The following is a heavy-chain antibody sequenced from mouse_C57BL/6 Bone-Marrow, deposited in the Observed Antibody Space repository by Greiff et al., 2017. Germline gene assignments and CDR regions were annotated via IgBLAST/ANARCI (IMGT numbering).Heavy chain of an antibody. CDR3: AKEIYYDYEGTWFAY. CDR1: GYTFTSYW. D-gene: IGHD2-4*01. V-gene: IGHV1-59*01. J-gene: IGHJ3*01. Sequence: QVQLQQPGAELVRPGTSVKLSCKASGYTFTSYWMHWVKQRPGQGLEWIGVIDPSDSYTNYNQKFKGKATLTVDTSSSTAYMQLSSLTSEDSAVYYCAKEIYYDYEGTWFAYWGQGTLVTVSA. CDR2: IDPSDSYT.